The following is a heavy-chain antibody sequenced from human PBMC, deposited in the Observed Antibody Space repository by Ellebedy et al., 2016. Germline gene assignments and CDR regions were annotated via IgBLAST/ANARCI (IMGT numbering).Heavy chain of an antibody. CDR2: IYYGGRT. Sequence: SETLSLXXTVSGGSLNSGGYFWSWIRQHPGEGLEWIGYIYYGGRTSYNPSLKSRVSISADTSTKQFSLRMTSLSAADTAVYYCARAMRFLEWPFDTWGQGSLVTVSS. CDR3: ARAMRFLEWPFDT. CDR1: GGSLNSGGYF. J-gene: IGHJ4*02. D-gene: IGHD3-3*01. V-gene: IGHV4-31*03.